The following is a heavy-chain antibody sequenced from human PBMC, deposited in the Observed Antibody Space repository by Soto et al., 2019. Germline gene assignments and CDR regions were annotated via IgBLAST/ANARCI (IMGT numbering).Heavy chain of an antibody. CDR3: AKQQMGVIRALDY. Sequence: PGGSLRLSCAASGFTFINYAMSWILQAPWKGLEWVSTIRETGNTYYADSVRGRFATSRDNSENTLYLQMSSLRAEDTAVYYCAKQQMGVIRALDYWGRGSLVTVSS. J-gene: IGHJ4*01. CDR2: IRETGNT. CDR1: GFTFINYA. D-gene: IGHD1-26*01. V-gene: IGHV3-23*01.